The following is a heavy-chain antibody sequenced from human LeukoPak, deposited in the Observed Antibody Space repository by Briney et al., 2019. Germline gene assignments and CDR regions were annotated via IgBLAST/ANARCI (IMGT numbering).Heavy chain of an antibody. D-gene: IGHD1-7*01. V-gene: IGHV3-30-3*01. CDR3: ARVGRSGTAYGMDV. Sequence: GGSLRLSCAASGFTFSSYAMHWVRQAPGKGLEWVAVISYDGSNKYYAESVKGRFTISRDNSKNTLYLQMNSLRAEDTAVYYCARVGRSGTAYGMDVWGQGTTVTVSS. CDR2: ISYDGSNK. J-gene: IGHJ6*02. CDR1: GFTFSSYA.